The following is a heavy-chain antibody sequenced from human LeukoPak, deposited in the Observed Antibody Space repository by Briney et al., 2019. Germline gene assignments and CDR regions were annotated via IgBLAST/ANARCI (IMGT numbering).Heavy chain of an antibody. Sequence: PGGSLRLSCAASGFTFSSYAMSWVRQAPGKGLEWVSAISGSGGSTYYADSVKGRFTISRDNSKNTLYLQMNSLRAEDTAVYYCAKFDVGDSSGYSLDYWGQETLVSVSS. D-gene: IGHD3-22*01. J-gene: IGHJ4*02. CDR2: ISGSGGST. CDR3: AKFDVGDSSGYSLDY. CDR1: GFTFSSYA. V-gene: IGHV3-23*01.